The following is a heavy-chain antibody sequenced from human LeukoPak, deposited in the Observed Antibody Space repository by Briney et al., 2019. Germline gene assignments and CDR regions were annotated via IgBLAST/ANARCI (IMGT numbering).Heavy chain of an antibody. J-gene: IGHJ4*02. CDR3: ARDRSDSSSPD. V-gene: IGHV1-18*01. Sequence: GASVTVSFKSSGYIFTSYGISWVRQAPGQGLEWMGWISAYNGNTNYAQKLQGRVTMTTDTSTSTAYMELRSLRSDDTAVYYCARDRSDSSSPDWGQGTLVTVSS. CDR1: GYIFTSYG. D-gene: IGHD6-13*01. CDR2: ISAYNGNT.